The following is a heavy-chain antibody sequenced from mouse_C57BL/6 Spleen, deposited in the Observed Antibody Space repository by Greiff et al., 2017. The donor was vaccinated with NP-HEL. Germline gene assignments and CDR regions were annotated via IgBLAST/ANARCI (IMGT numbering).Heavy chain of an antibody. Sequence: EVKLMESGGGLVKPGGSLKLSCAASGFTFSDYGMHWVRQAPGKGLEWIGYISRGSSTIYYVDTVKGRFTFSRDNANNTLFLQMRSRRSEDTAMYYCASHYYGSSLDYWGQGTTLTVSS. CDR2: ISRGSSTI. J-gene: IGHJ2*01. CDR1: GFTFSDYG. V-gene: IGHV5-17*01. D-gene: IGHD1-1*01. CDR3: ASHYYGSSLDY.